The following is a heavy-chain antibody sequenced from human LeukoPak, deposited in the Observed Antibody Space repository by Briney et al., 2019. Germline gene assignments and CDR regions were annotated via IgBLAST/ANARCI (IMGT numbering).Heavy chain of an antibody. CDR2: IWYDGSNK. CDR3: ARGCCSSTSCSVGYWFDP. V-gene: IGHV3-33*01. J-gene: IGHJ5*02. Sequence: GRSLRLSCAASGLTFSSYGMHWVRQAPGKGLEWVAVIWYDGSNKYYADSVKGRFTISRDNSKNTLYLQMNSLRAEDTAVYYCARGCCSSTSCSVGYWFDPWGQGTLVTVSS. D-gene: IGHD2-2*01. CDR1: GLTFSSYG.